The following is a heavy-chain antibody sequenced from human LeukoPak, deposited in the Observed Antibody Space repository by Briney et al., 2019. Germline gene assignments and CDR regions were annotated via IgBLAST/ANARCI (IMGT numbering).Heavy chain of an antibody. CDR1: GFSFRSYF. V-gene: IGHV3-74*03. D-gene: IGHD2-2*01. CDR3: ARADCSSSTCYLRRSWFDP. Sequence: PGGSLRLSCAASGFSFRSYFMYWVRQAPGKGLVWVSRINTDGRDTEYADSVKGRFTISRDNAKNTLYMQMNSLRAEDTAVYYCARADCSSSTCYLRRSWFDPWGQGTLVTVSS. CDR2: INTDGRDT. J-gene: IGHJ5*02.